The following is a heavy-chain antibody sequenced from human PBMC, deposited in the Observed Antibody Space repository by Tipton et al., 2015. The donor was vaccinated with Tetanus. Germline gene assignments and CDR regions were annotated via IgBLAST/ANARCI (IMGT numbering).Heavy chain of an antibody. CDR2: IYYSGST. CDR3: ARDPGVPAAIVGYYGMDD. V-gene: IGHV4-31*03. CDR1: GGSISSYY. D-gene: IGHD2-2*02. J-gene: IGHJ6*02. Sequence: LRLSCTVSGGSISSYYWSWIRQHPGKGLEWIGYIYYSGSTYYNPSPKSRVTISVDTSKNQFALKLSSVTAADTAVDYCARDPGVPAAIVGYYGMDDWDQGTRVTVSS.